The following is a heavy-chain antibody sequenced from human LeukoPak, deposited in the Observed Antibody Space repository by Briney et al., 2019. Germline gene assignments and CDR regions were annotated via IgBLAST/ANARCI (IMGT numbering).Heavy chain of an antibody. CDR2: ISGSGGST. CDR3: ATTGGSWYDGSFDY. D-gene: IGHD6-13*01. CDR1: GFTFSSYA. J-gene: IGHJ4*02. V-gene: IGHV3-23*01. Sequence: GGSLRLSCAASGFTFSSYAMSWVRQAPGKGLEWVSAISGSGGSTYYADSVKGRFTISRDNSKNTLYLQMNSLRAEDTAVYYCATTGGSWYDGSFDYWGQGTLVTVSS.